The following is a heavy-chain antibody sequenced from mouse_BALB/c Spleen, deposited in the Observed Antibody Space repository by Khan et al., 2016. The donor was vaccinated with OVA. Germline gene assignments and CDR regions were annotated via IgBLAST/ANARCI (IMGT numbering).Heavy chain of an antibody. D-gene: IGHD1-1*01. J-gene: IGHJ3*01. CDR3: ARIAYYDDSEGFAY. CDR2: VSSGGHYT. Sequence: EVELVESGGDLVKPGGSLKLSCAASGFTFSTYGMSWVRQTPDKRLEWVATVSSGGHYTYYPPTVKGRFTISRDNAKNTLYLQMSSLKSEDTAMFYGARIAYYDDSEGFAYWGQGTLVTVSA. V-gene: IGHV5-6*01. CDR1: GFTFSTYG.